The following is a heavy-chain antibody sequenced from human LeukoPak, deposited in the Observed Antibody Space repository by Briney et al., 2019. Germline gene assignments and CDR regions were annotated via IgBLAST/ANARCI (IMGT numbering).Heavy chain of an antibody. CDR2: IKQDGSEK. D-gene: IGHD3-10*01. J-gene: IGHJ4*02. CDR1: GFTFSNYW. Sequence: GGSLRLSCAASGFTFSNYWMSWVRQAPGKGLEWVANIKQDGSEKYYVDSVKGRFTISRDNAKNSLYLQMNSLRAEDTAVYYCARDLQHYYGSGSYFDYWGQGTLVTVSS. CDR3: ARDLQHYYGSGSYFDY. V-gene: IGHV3-7*01.